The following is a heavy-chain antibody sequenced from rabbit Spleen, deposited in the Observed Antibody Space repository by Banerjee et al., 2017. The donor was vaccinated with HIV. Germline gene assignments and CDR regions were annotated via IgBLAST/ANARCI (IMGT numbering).Heavy chain of an antibody. Sequence: QSLEESGGDLVKPGASLTLTCKASGFDFTSTYYMCWVRQAPGKGLELITCIDTNTGSTNYATWAKGRFTISKTSSTTVTLQMTSLTAADTATYFCARYDRGDGMDLWGQGTLVTVS. CDR2: IDTNTGST. CDR1: GFDFTSTYY. D-gene: IGHD4-1*01. J-gene: IGHJ6*01. V-gene: IGHV1S40*01. CDR3: ARYDRGDGMDL.